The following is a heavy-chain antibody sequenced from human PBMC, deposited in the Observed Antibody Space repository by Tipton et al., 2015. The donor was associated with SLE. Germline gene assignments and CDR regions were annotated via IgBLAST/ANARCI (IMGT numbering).Heavy chain of an antibody. CDR1: GYSISSGYY. J-gene: IGHJ2*01. CDR2: IFHGGST. V-gene: IGHV4-38-2*02. CDR3: AREFLNPVTTVHYYFDL. Sequence: TLSLTCAVSGYSISSGYYWGWIRQPPGKGLEWIGSIFHGGSTYYNPSLKSRLTISVDTSKNQFSLKLISVTAADTAVYYCAREFLNPVTTVHYYFDLWGRGTLVTVSS. D-gene: IGHD4-11*01.